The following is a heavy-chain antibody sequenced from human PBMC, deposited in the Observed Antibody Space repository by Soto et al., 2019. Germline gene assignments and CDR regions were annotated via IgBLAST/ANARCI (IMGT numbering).Heavy chain of an antibody. D-gene: IGHD2-2*01. Sequence: QVQLVESVGGVVQPGRSLRVSCAASGITISNYFMYWVRQAPGKGLEWVVAISYDGSNKHYSDSVKGRFTISRDNSKNTLYLQMNSLRDEDTAVYYCVAGDQYYAMGVWCQGTTVAVSS. J-gene: IGHJ6*02. CDR1: GITISNYF. CDR3: VAGDQYYAMGV. V-gene: IGHV3-30-3*01. CDR2: ISYDGSNK.